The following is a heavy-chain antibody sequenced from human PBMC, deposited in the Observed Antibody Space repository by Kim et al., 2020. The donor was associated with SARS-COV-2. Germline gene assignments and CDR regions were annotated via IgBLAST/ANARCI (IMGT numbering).Heavy chain of an antibody. CDR3: AGARRVGGSGSGAFDI. D-gene: IGHD3-10*01. V-gene: IGHV1-69*01. Sequence: KFQGRVTITADESMSTAYMELSSLRSEDTAVYYCAGARRVGGSGSGAFDIWGQGTMVTVSS. J-gene: IGHJ3*02.